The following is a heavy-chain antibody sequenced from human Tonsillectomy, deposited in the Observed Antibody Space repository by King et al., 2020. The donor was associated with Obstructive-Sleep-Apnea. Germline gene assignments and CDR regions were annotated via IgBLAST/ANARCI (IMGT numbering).Heavy chain of an antibody. J-gene: IGHJ4*02. D-gene: IGHD5-24*01. CDR3: ARDRDGRGYFDY. CDR2: MTVFNGDA. CDR1: GYTFTGYS. Sequence: QLVQSGAEVKKPGASVKVSCRASGYTFTGYSLGWVRQAPGQGLEWMGWMTVFNGDAIYAQTLQGRVTLTTDTSTNTAYMELRSLASDDTAVYYCARDRDGRGYFDYWGQGTLVTVSS. V-gene: IGHV1-18*04.